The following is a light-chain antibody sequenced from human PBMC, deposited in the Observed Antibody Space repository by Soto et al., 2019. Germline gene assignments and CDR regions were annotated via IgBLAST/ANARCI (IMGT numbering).Light chain of an antibody. CDR3: QQYGSSPPFT. Sequence: EIVLTQSPGTLSFSPGERATLSCRASQSVSSRYLAWYQQKPGQAPRLLMYGASNRATGIPDRFSGSGSGTDFTLTISRLEPEDFAVDFCQQYGSSPPFTFGQGTKVEIK. V-gene: IGKV3-20*01. J-gene: IGKJ2*01. CDR1: QSVSSRY. CDR2: GAS.